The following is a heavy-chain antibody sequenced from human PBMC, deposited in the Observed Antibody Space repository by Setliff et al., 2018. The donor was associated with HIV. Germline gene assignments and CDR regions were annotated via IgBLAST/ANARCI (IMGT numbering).Heavy chain of an antibody. CDR2: IWYDGSNK. D-gene: IGHD6-6*01. CDR1: GFSFSTYG. Sequence: PGGSLRLSCAASGFSFSTYGMHWVRQAPGKGLEWVTIIWYDGSNKYYADSVKGRFTISRDNSKNTLYLQMNSLRAEDTAVYYCAKDNSSSSIYHYYGMDVWGQGTTVTVSS. CDR3: AKDNSSSSIYHYYGMDV. V-gene: IGHV3-30*02. J-gene: IGHJ6*02.